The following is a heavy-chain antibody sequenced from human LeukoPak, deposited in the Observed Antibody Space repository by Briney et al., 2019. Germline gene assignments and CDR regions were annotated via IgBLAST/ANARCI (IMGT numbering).Heavy chain of an antibody. CDR3: AAGSSSWYYFDY. Sequence: GASVKVSCKASGYTFSSYAMHWVRQAPGQRLEWMGWINAGNSDTKYSQKSQGRVTITRDTSASTAYMELSSLRSEDTAIYYCAAGSSSWYYFDYWGQGTLVTVSS. J-gene: IGHJ4*02. CDR2: INAGNSDT. V-gene: IGHV1-3*01. D-gene: IGHD6-13*01. CDR1: GYTFSSYA.